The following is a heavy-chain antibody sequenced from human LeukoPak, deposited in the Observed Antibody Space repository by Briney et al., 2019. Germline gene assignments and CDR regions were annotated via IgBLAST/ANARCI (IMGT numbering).Heavy chain of an antibody. V-gene: IGHV7-4-1*02. Sequence: ASVKVSCKGSGYKFISYAMNWVRQAPGQGPEWMGWINTETGKPTYARGFTGQYVFSVDTSVTTAYLHLSSLRTDDTAIYYCARGGYYGGSGTYGFFDYWGQGSLVTVSS. CDR3: ARGGYYGGSGTYGFFDY. D-gene: IGHD3-10*01. CDR1: GYKFISYA. CDR2: INTETGKP. J-gene: IGHJ4*02.